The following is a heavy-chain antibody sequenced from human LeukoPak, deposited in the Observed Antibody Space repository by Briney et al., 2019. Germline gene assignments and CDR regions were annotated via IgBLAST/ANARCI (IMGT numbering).Heavy chain of an antibody. V-gene: IGHV1-18*01. CDR3: ARRWIAAADHYYYYYMDV. CDR2: ISAYNGNT. D-gene: IGHD6-13*01. Sequence: GASVKVSCKASGYTFTSYGISWVRQAPGQGLEWMGWISAYNGNTNYAQKLQGRVTMTTDTSTSTAYMELRSLRSDDTAVYYCARRWIAAADHYYYYYMDVWGKGTTVTVSS. J-gene: IGHJ6*03. CDR1: GYTFTSYG.